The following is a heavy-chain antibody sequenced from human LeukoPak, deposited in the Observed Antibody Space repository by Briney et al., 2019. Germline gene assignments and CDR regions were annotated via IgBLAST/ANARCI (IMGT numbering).Heavy chain of an antibody. J-gene: IGHJ3*02. V-gene: IGHV3-74*01. D-gene: IGHD5-18*01. CDR3: AKGVQLWPHDAFDI. Sequence: GGSLRLSCAASGFTFSSYWMHWVRHAPGKGLVWVSRINSDGSSTIYADSVKGRFTISRDNAKNTLYLQMNSLRAEDTAVYYCAKGVQLWPHDAFDIWGQGTMVTVSS. CDR1: GFTFSSYW. CDR2: INSDGSST.